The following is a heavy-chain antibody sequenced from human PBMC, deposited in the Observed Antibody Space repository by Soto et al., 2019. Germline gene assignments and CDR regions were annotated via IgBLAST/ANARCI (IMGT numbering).Heavy chain of an antibody. V-gene: IGHV4-31*03. Sequence: SETLSLTCTVSGGSISSGGYYWSWIRQHPGKGLEWIGYIYYSGSTYYNPSLKSRVTISVDTSKNQFSLKLSSVTAADTAVYYCAKDQAAAGTISRYFQHWGQGTLVTVSS. CDR3: AKDQAAAGTISRYFQH. CDR1: GGSISSGGYY. J-gene: IGHJ1*01. CDR2: IYYSGST. D-gene: IGHD6-13*01.